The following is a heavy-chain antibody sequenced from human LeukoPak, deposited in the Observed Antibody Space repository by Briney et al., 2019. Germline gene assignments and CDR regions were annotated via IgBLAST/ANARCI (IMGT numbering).Heavy chain of an antibody. CDR2: IGRSRDRT. V-gene: IGHV3-23*01. CDR3: AKDIHPHAFDT. J-gene: IGHJ3*02. Sequence: TGGSLRLSCAAPGFTFTSYAMSWVRQGPGKGLDWGSVIGRSRDRTYNAESVKGRFTISRDNSKKSLYLQMNSRRAENTPVYYCAKDIHPHAFDTWGQGTMVTVSS. CDR1: GFTFTSYA.